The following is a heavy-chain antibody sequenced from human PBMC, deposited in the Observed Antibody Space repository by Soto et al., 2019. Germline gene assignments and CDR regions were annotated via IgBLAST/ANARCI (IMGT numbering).Heavy chain of an antibody. CDR3: ARDGNLGYCSSTSCPGGNNWFDP. Sequence: QVQLVESGGGVVQPGRSLRLSCAASGFTFSSYGMHWVRQAPGKGLEWVAVIWDDGSNKYYADSVKGRFTISRDNSKNTLYLQMNSLRAEDTAVYYCARDGNLGYCSSTSCPGGNNWFDPWGQGTLVTVSS. V-gene: IGHV3-33*01. CDR2: IWDDGSNK. CDR1: GFTFSSYG. D-gene: IGHD2-2*01. J-gene: IGHJ5*02.